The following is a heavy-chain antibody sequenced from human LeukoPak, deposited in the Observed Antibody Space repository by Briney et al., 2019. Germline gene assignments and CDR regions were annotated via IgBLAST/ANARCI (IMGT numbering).Heavy chain of an antibody. CDR2: ISNDGSAT. CDR1: GFTFSSYG. Sequence: GGSLRLSCAASGFTFSSYGMHWLRQPPGKGLEWVAVISNDGSATYYGDSVKGRFTISRDNAKNTMSLQMSSLRAEDTAVYFCAKEASVTYREVFDYWGQGTLVTVSS. CDR3: AKEASVTYREVFDY. J-gene: IGHJ4*02. V-gene: IGHV3-30*18. D-gene: IGHD3-16*01.